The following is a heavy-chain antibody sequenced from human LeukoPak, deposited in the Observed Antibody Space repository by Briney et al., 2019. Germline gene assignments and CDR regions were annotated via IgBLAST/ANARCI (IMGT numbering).Heavy chain of an antibody. J-gene: IGHJ5*02. CDR3: ARASGYDFWSGYPHPNWFDP. V-gene: IGHV4-34*01. CDR1: GGSFSGYY. CDR2: IYHSGST. Sequence: SSETLSLTCAVYGGSFSGYYWSWIRQPPGKGLEWIGYIYHSGSTYYNPSLKSRVTISVDRSKNQFSLKLSSVTAADTAVYYCARASGYDFWSGYPHPNWFDPWGQGTLVTVSS. D-gene: IGHD3-3*01.